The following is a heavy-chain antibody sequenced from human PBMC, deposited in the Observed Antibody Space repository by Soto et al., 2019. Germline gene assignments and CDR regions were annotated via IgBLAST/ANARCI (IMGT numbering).Heavy chain of an antibody. CDR1: GFTFSDYE. CDR3: ARGNSGYDPSCDY. Sequence: GGFLRLSCTTSGFTFSDYEMNWVRQAPGKGVEWVSHISSSGSIIYYADSVKGRFTISRDNAKNSLSLQMTSLRIDDTGLYYCARGNSGYDPSCDYWGQGTLVTVSS. CDR2: ISSSGSII. V-gene: IGHV3-48*03. J-gene: IGHJ4*01. D-gene: IGHD5-12*01.